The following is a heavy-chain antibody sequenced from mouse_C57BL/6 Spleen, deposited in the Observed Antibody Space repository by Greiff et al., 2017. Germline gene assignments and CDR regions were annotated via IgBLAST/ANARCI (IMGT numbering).Heavy chain of an antibody. CDR3: ARHWEDYYSIDY. CDR1: GYTFTSSW. Sequence: VQLQQPGAELVKPGASVKMSCKASGYTFTSSWITWVKQRPGQGLEWIGDIYPGSGRTNYNEKFKSKATLTVDTSSITAYMQLSILTSKDSAVYYCARHWEDYYSIDYWGQGTSVTVSS. CDR2: IYPGSGRT. D-gene: IGHD4-1*01. V-gene: IGHV1-55*01. J-gene: IGHJ4*01.